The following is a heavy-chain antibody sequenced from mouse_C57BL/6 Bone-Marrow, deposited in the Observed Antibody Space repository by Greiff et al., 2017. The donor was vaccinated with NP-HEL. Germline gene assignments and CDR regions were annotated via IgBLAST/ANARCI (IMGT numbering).Heavy chain of an antibody. Sequence: EVQLQQSGPELVKPGASVKIPCKASGYTFTDYNMDWVKQSHGKSLEWIGDINPNNGGTIYNQKFKGKATLTVDKSSSTAYMELRSLTSEDTAVYYCARPNYGSSSCYAMGYWGQGTSVTVSS. D-gene: IGHD1-1*01. V-gene: IGHV1-18*01. CDR2: INPNNGGT. CDR3: ARPNYGSSSCYAMGY. CDR1: GYTFTDYN. J-gene: IGHJ4*01.